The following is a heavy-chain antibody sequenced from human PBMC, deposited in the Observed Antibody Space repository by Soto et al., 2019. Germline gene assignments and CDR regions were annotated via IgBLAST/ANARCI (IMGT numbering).Heavy chain of an antibody. V-gene: IGHV3-48*02. J-gene: IGHJ4*02. CDR3: ARDALYYYGSGSYSARVGGVDY. CDR2: ISSSSSTI. CDR1: GFTFSSYS. Sequence: GGSLRLSCAASGFTFSSYSMNWVRQAPGKGLEWVSYISSSSSTIYYADSVKGRFTISRDNAKNSLYLQMNSLRDEDTAVYYCARDALYYYGSGSYSARVGGVDYWGQGTLVTVSS. D-gene: IGHD3-10*01.